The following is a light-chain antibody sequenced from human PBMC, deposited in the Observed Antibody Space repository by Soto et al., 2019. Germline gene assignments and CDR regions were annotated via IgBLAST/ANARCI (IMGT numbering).Light chain of an antibody. J-gene: IGKJ1*01. CDR3: QQYNNWWT. V-gene: IGKV3-15*01. CDR2: GAS. CDR1: QSVSNN. Sequence: EIVMTQSPATLSVSPGERATLSCRASQSVSNNLAWYQKKPGQAPRLLIYGASTRATGIPARFSGSGSGTEVTLTISSLQSEDFAYYYCQQYNNWWTFGQGNRVDI.